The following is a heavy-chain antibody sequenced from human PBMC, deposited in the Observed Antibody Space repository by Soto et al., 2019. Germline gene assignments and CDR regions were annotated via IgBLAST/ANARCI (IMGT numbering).Heavy chain of an antibody. V-gene: IGHV1-8*01. D-gene: IGHD6-13*01. CDR1: GYTFTSYD. Sequence: QVQLVQSGAEVKKPGASVKVSCKASGYTFTSYDINWVRQATGQGLEWMGWMNPNSGNTGYAQKFQGRVTMTRNTXIXPXXMELSSLRSEDTAVYYCARGAQYSSSWYVSWYFDLWGRGTLVTVSS. CDR3: ARGAQYSSSWYVSWYFDL. CDR2: MNPNSGNT. J-gene: IGHJ2*01.